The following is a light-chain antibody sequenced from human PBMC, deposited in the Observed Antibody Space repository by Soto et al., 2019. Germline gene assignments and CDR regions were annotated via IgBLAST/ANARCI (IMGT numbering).Light chain of an antibody. CDR3: SSYTSSSTLEV. V-gene: IGLV2-14*01. CDR1: SSDVGGYNY. CDR2: DVS. J-gene: IGLJ1*01. Sequence: ALTQPASVSGSPGQSITISCTGTSSDVGGYNYVSWYQQHPGRAPKLMIYDVSNRPSGVSNRFSGSKSGNTASLTISGLQAEDEADYYCSSYTSSSTLEVFGTGTKVTVL.